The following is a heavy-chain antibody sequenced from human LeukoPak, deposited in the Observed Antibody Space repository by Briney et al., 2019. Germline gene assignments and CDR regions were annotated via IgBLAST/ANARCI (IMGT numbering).Heavy chain of an antibody. CDR1: GGSISSELYY. CDR2: IYSSGTT. Sequence: SQTLSLTCTVSGGSISSELYYARWIRQPAGKGLEWIGRIYSSGTTNYNPSLKSRVTISIERSKNQVSLMLNSVTAADTAVYYCAGGAYGSGSYAKWFDPWGQGTLVIVSS. D-gene: IGHD3-10*01. J-gene: IGHJ5*02. CDR3: AGGAYGSGSYAKWFDP. V-gene: IGHV4-61*02.